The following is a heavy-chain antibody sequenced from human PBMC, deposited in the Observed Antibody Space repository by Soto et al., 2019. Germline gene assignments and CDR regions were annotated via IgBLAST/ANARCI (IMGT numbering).Heavy chain of an antibody. CDR2: INPNSGGT. J-gene: IGHJ6*02. Sequence: ASVKVSCKASGYTFTGYYMHWVRQAPGQGLEWMGWINPNSGGTNYAQKFQGWVTMTRDTSISTAYMELSRLRSDDTAVYYCARDPYEGYYYYGVDVWGQGTTVTVSS. CDR3: ARDPYEGYYYYGVDV. V-gene: IGHV1-2*04. CDR1: GYTFTGYY. D-gene: IGHD5-12*01.